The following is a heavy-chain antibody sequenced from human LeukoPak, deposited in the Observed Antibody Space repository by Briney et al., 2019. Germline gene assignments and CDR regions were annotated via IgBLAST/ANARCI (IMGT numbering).Heavy chain of an antibody. V-gene: IGHV5-51*01. CDR1: GYNFGTRW. D-gene: IGHD3-10*01. CDR2: IYPDDSDA. Sequence: GESLKISCKGSGYNFGTRWVAWVRQMPGKGLEWMGIIYPDDSDARYSPSFQGQVTISANKSINTAYLQWSSLKASDTAIYFCARGAYGSGSYYNYYGMDVWGQGTTVTVSS. CDR3: ARGAYGSGSYYNYYGMDV. J-gene: IGHJ6*02.